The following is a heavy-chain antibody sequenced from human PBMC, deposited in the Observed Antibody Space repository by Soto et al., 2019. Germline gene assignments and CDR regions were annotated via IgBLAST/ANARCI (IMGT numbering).Heavy chain of an antibody. CDR2: ISAYNGNT. CDR1: GYTFTSYG. Sequence: ASVKVSCKASGYTFTSYGISWVRQAPGQGLEWMGWISAYNGNTNYAQKLQGRVTMTTDTSTSTAYMELRSLRSDDTAVYYCARRAARRHLYYYYMDVGGKGTTVTVSS. CDR3: ARRAARRHLYYYYMDV. D-gene: IGHD6-6*01. J-gene: IGHJ6*03. V-gene: IGHV1-18*01.